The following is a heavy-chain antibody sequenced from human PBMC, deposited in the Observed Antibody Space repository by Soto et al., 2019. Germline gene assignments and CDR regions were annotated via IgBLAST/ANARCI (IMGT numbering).Heavy chain of an antibody. D-gene: IGHD2-2*01. CDR3: AKVVVPAAMVNYYYGMDV. Sequence: QVQLVESGGGVVQPGGSLRLSCAASGFTFSGYAMHWVRQPPGKGLEWVAVTSWEGNNKYYADSVKGRFTISRDNSKNTLYLPMNSLRAEDMAVYYCAKVVVPAAMVNYYYGMDVWGQGTTVTVSS. V-gene: IGHV3-30*04. J-gene: IGHJ6*02. CDR2: TSWEGNNK. CDR1: GFTFSGYA.